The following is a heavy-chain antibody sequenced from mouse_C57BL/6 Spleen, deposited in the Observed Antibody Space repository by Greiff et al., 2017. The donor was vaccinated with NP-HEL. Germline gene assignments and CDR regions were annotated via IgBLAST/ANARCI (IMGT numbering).Heavy chain of an antibody. D-gene: IGHD2-3*01. CDR3: ARSDGYLRAMDY. CDR2: IDPSDSET. CDR1: GYTFTSSW. V-gene: IGHV1-52*01. J-gene: IGHJ4*01. Sequence: QVQLQQPGAELVRPGSSVKLSCKASGYTFTSSWMHWVKQRPIQGLEWIGNIDPSDSETHYNQKFKDKATLNVDKSSSTASMQLSSLTSEDSAVYYCARSDGYLRAMDYWGQGTSVTVSS.